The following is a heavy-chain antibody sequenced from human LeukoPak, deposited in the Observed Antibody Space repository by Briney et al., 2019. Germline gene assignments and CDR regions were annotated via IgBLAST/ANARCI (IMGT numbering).Heavy chain of an antibody. CDR2: IIPIFGTA. V-gene: IGHV1-69*01. J-gene: IGHJ4*02. CDR3: ARDQGVYSGYSGYDFFDY. D-gene: IGHD5-12*01. Sequence: PVKVSCKASGGTFSSYAISWVRQAPGQGLEWMGGIIPIFGTANYAQKFQGRVTITADESTSTAYMELSSLRSEDTAVYYCARDQGVYSGYSGYDFFDYWGQGTLVTVSS. CDR1: GGTFSSYA.